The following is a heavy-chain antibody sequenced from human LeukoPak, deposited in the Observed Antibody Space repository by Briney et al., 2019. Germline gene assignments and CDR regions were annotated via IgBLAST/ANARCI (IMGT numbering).Heavy chain of an antibody. D-gene: IGHD3-10*01. CDR3: ARDGWFGEFQPDAFDI. Sequence: RPGGSLRLSCAASGFTFDDYGMSWVRHAPGKGLEWVSGINWNGGSTGYADSVKGRFTISRDNAKNSLYLQMNSLRAEDTALYYCARDGWFGEFQPDAFDIWGQGTMVTVSS. J-gene: IGHJ3*02. V-gene: IGHV3-20*04. CDR2: INWNGGST. CDR1: GFTFDDYG.